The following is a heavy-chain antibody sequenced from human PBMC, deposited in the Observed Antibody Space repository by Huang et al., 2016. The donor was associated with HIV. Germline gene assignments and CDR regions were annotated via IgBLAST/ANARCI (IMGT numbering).Heavy chain of an antibody. CDR1: GGSLSGYS. CDR3: ARGGATVTTSPGFEYYMDV. J-gene: IGHJ6*03. CDR2: INHSGST. Sequence: QVQLQQWGAGLLKPSGTLSLTCAVYGGSLSGYSWAWIRQSPGKGLEWIGEINHSGSTNYRPDLKSRVIISVDKSKNQVSLKLTSVTSADTAVYYCARGGATVTTSPGFEYYMDVWGKGTTVTVSS. D-gene: IGHD4-4*01. V-gene: IGHV4-34*01.